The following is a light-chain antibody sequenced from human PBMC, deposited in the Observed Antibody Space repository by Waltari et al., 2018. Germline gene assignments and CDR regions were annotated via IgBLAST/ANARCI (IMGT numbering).Light chain of an antibody. V-gene: IGLV1-40*01. CDR2: GNK. CDR3: QSFDSNVRGGVV. J-gene: IGLJ3*02. CDR1: SSNIGAGHD. Sequence: QSILTQPTSVSGAPGQRVTISCTGSSSNIGAGHDVHWYQAFPGTAPKLLIYGNKNRPSGVPDRFSGSKSGASASLAINGLQAEDEADYYYQSFDSNVRGGVVFGGGTKVTVL.